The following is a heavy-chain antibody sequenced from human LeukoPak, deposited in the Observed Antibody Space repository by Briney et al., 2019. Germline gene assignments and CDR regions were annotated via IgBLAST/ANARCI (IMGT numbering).Heavy chain of an antibody. CDR2: IIPILGIA. Sequence: GASVKVSCKASGGTFSSYTISWVRQAPGQGLEWMGRIIPILGIANYAQKFQGRVTITADKSTSTAYMELSSLRSEDTAVYYCARETSSRSSSWYVWFDPWGQGTLVTVSS. V-gene: IGHV1-69*04. CDR3: ARETSSRSSSWYVWFDP. CDR1: GGTFSSYT. J-gene: IGHJ5*02. D-gene: IGHD6-13*01.